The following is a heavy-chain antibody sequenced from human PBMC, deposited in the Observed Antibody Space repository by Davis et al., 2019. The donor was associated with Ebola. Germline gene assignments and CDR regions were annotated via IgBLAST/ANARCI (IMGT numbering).Heavy chain of an antibody. CDR1: GGTFSSYA. CDR3: ARGVGYYSFYYGMDV. V-gene: IGHV1-69*04. CDR2: IIPILGIA. J-gene: IGHJ6*02. Sequence: SVKVSCKASGGTFSSYAIDWVRQAPGQGLEWMGRIIPILGIANYAQKFQGRVTITADNSTTTAYVELSSLRSEDTAVYYCARGVGYYSFYYGMDVWGQGTTVTVSS. D-gene: IGHD1-26*01.